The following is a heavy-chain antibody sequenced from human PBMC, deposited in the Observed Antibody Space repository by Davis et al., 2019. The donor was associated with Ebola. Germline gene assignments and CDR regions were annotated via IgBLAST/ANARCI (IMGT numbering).Heavy chain of an antibody. V-gene: IGHV3-23*01. J-gene: IGHJ4*02. CDR2: ISSGGGAP. CDR3: AKEGAPTLTYQPLLYFDY. D-gene: IGHD2-2*01. Sequence: GGSLRLSCAASGFTFSTYAMGWVRQAPGKGLEWVSDISSGGGAPYYADSVKGRFTTFRDNPKNTLYLQMNSLRADDTAVYYCAKEGAPTLTYQPLLYFDYWGQGTLVTVSS. CDR1: GFTFSTYA.